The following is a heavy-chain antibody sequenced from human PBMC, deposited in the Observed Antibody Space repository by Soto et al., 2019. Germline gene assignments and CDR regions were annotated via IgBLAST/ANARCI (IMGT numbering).Heavy chain of an antibody. D-gene: IGHD5-18*01. CDR1: GYTFTSYG. CDR2: ISAYNGNT. CDR3: ARSPLPDSYVGPPEVDY. V-gene: IGHV1-18*01. Sequence: QVQLVQSGAEVKKPGASVKVSCKASGYTFTSYGISWVRQAPGQGLEWMGWISAYNGNTNYAQKLQGRVTTTKDTPMSTAYMELRSLRSDATAVYYCARSPLPDSYVGPPEVDYWGQGTLVTVSS. J-gene: IGHJ4*02.